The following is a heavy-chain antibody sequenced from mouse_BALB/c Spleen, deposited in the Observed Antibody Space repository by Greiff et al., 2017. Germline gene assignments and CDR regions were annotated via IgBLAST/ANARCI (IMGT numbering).Heavy chain of an antibody. V-gene: IGHV5-17*02. CDR3: AREDYDYDAY. CDR2: ISSGSSTI. Sequence: EVKLMESGGGLVLPGGSRKLSCAASGFTFSSFGMHWVRQAPEKGLEWVAYISSGSSTIYYADTVKGRFTISRDNPKNTLFLQMTSLRSEDTAMFYCAREDYDYDAYWGQGTLVTVSA. CDR1: GFTFSSFG. J-gene: IGHJ3*01. D-gene: IGHD2-4*01.